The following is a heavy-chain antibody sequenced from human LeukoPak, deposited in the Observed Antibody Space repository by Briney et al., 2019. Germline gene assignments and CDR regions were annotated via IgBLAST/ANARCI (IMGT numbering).Heavy chain of an antibody. V-gene: IGHV4-34*01. J-gene: IGHJ4*02. CDR1: GGSFSGYY. CDR3: ARIPYYYGSGTYPLAIDY. CDR2: INHSGST. D-gene: IGHD3-10*01. Sequence: PSETLSLTCAVYGGSFSGYYWSWIRQPPGKGLEWIGEINHSGSTNYNPSLKSRVTISADTSKNQFSLKLSSVTAADTAVYYCARIPYYYGSGTYPLAIDYWGQGTLVTVSS.